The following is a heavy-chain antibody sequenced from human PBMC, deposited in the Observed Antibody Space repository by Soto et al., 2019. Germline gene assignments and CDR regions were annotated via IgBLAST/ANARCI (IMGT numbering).Heavy chain of an antibody. V-gene: IGHV5-51*01. CDR2: IYLSDSDT. CDR1: GYSFTNFW. D-gene: IGHD2-21*02. J-gene: IGHJ4*02. Sequence: GESLKISCQVSGYSFTNFWIGWVRQMPGKGLECMGFIYLSDSDTTYSPSFQDQVTISADRSITTAYLQWGSLRASDTAVYYCGRFPLNCGGDCFFDLWGQGTVVTVSS. CDR3: GRFPLNCGGDCFFDL.